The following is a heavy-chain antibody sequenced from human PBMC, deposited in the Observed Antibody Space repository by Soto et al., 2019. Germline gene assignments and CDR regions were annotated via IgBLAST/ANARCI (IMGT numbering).Heavy chain of an antibody. V-gene: IGHV1-18*01. Sequence: ASVKVSCKASGYTFTSYGISWVRQAPGQGLEWMGWISAYNGNTNYAQKLQGRVTMTTDTSTSTAHMELRSLRSDDTAVYYCASRRVAGTPYFDYWGQGTLVTVSS. CDR2: ISAYNGNT. J-gene: IGHJ4*02. CDR3: ASRRVAGTPYFDY. CDR1: GYTFTSYG. D-gene: IGHD6-19*01.